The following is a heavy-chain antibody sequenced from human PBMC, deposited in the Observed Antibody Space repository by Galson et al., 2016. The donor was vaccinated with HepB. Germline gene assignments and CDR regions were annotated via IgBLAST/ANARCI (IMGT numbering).Heavy chain of an antibody. CDR2: LSANSGNT. CDR3: ARDVQFRLDD. V-gene: IGHV1-18*04. CDR1: GYRFPTHG. D-gene: IGHD5-24*01. J-gene: IGHJ4*02. Sequence: SVKVSCKASGYRFPTHGISWVRQAPGKGLEWLGWLSANSGNTYYAQKFQDRVTMTRDTSASTVYMHLRSLRSDDTALYYCARDVQFRLDDWGQGTLVTVSS.